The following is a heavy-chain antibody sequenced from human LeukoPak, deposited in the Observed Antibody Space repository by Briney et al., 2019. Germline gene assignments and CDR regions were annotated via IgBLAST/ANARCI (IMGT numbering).Heavy chain of an antibody. CDR2: IYSDNT. D-gene: IGHD4/OR15-4a*01. CDR1: GFTVSSNS. V-gene: IGHV3-53*01. Sequence: GGSLRLSCTVSGFTVSSNSMSWVHQAPGKGLEWVSFIYSDNTHYSDSVKGRFTISRDNSKNTLYLQMNSLRAEDTAVYYCARRAGAYSYPYDYWGQGTLVTVSS. CDR3: ARRAGAYSYPYDY. J-gene: IGHJ4*02.